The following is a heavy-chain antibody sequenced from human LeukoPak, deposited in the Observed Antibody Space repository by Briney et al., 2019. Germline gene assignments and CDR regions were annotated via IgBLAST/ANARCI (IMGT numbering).Heavy chain of an antibody. D-gene: IGHD3-22*01. CDR2: INPNSGGT. V-gene: IGHV1-2*06. CDR1: GYTFTGYY. J-gene: IGHJ4*02. CDR3: ARAYDCSGYYYWGY. Sequence: GASVKVSCKASGYTFTGYYMHWVRQAPGQGLEWMGRINPNSGGTKYAQKFQGRVTMTRDTSISTAYMELSRLRSDDTAVYYCARAYDCSGYYYWGYWGQGTLVTVSS.